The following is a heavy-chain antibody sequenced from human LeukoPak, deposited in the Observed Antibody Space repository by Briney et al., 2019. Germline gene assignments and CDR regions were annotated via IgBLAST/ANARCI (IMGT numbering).Heavy chain of an antibody. V-gene: IGHV3-30*02. CDR3: AKGLLQYEKYFQH. J-gene: IGHJ1*01. CDR1: GFTFSSHD. CDR2: IRYDGSNK. D-gene: IGHD4-11*01. Sequence: GGSLRLSCAASGFTFSSHDMHWVRQAPGKGLEWMASIRYDGSNKYYADSVQGRFTISRDDSKNTLYLQMNNLRAEDTALYYCAKGLLQYEKYFQHWGQGTLVTVSS.